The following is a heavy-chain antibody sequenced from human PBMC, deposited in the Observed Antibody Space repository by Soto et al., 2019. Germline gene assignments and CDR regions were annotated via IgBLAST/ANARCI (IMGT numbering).Heavy chain of an antibody. Sequence: SETLSLTCTVSGGSISSSSYYWGWISQPPGKGLEWIGDVYYGGTTVYNPSLKSRVTISVDKSRNQFSLTLTSVTAADTAMYYCARRLLRAPFDYWGQGTLVTVSS. J-gene: IGHJ4*02. D-gene: IGHD2-8*01. CDR3: ARRLLRAPFDY. V-gene: IGHV4-61*05. CDR1: GGSISSSSYY. CDR2: VYYGGTT.